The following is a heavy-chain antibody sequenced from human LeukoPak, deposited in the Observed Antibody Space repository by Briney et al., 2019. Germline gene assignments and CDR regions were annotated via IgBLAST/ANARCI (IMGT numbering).Heavy chain of an antibody. V-gene: IGHV3-74*01. J-gene: IGHJ4*02. CDR3: ARATVGATSDFDY. D-gene: IGHD1-26*01. CDR1: GFTFSNYW. CDR2: INTDGSST. Sequence: GGSLRLSCAASGFTFSNYWMHWVRQAPGKGLVWVSRINTDGSSTSYADSVKGRFTISRDNAKNTLYLQMNSLRAEDTAVYYCARATVGATSDFDYWGQGTLGTVSS.